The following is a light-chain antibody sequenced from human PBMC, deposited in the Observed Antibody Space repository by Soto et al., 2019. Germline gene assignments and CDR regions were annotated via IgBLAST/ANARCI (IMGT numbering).Light chain of an antibody. V-gene: IGLV2-14*01. CDR2: EVS. CDR3: SSYTSSSTLV. CDR1: SSDVGGYNY. J-gene: IGLJ2*01. Sequence: QSALTQTASVSGSPGQSITISCTGTSSDVGGYNYVSWYQQHPGKAPKLMIYEVSNRPSGVSNRFSGSKSGNTASLNISGLQAEDEAVYYCSSYTSSSTLVFGGGTKLTVL.